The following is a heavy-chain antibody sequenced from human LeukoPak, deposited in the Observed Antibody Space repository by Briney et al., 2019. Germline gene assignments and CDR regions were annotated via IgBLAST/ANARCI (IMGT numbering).Heavy chain of an antibody. CDR3: ARAPRTGDREDY. J-gene: IGHJ4*02. Sequence: SETLSLTCTVSGGSISSGGYYWSWIRQHPGKGLEWIGYIYYSGSTYYNPSLKSRVTISVDTSKNQFSLKLSSVTAADTAVYYCARAPRTGDREDYWGQGTLVTVSS. D-gene: IGHD7-27*01. CDR2: IYYSGST. CDR1: GGSISSGGYY. V-gene: IGHV4-31*03.